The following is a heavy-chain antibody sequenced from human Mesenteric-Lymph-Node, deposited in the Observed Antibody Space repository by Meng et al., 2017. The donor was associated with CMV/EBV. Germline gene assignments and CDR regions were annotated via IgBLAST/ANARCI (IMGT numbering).Heavy chain of an antibody. CDR2: IKSRIDGGTT. J-gene: IGHJ4*02. Sequence: ACGFNFINAWMNWVRQAPGKGLEWVGRIKSRIDGGTTDYAAPVKGRFTISRDDSKNALYLQMNSLKTEDTAVYYCTASDRYFWRGFDWGQGSLVTVSS. CDR1: GFNFINAW. D-gene: IGHD3-3*01. CDR3: TASDRYFWRGFD. V-gene: IGHV3-15*01.